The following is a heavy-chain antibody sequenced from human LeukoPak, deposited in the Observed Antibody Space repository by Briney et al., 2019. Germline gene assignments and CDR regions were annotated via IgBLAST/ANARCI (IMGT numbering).Heavy chain of an antibody. Sequence: SGGSLRLSCAASGFTFSSYGMHWVRQAPGKGLEWVAVISYDGSNKYYADSVKGRFTISRDNSKNTLYLQMNSLRAEDTAVYYCAKDLYGSGGYDGMDVWGQGTTVTVPS. CDR3: AKDLYGSGGYDGMDV. CDR1: GFTFSSYG. D-gene: IGHD3-10*01. J-gene: IGHJ6*02. CDR2: ISYDGSNK. V-gene: IGHV3-30*18.